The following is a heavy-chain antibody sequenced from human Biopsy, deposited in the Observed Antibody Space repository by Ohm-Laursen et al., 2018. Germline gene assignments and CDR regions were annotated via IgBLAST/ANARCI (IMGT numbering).Heavy chain of an antibody. Sequence: GTLSLTCTVSGGSVSSNTNYWAWIRQPPGKGLEWIGSIFYSGIIYYNPSLGSRVSISVDTSKNQFSLNLNSVTAADTAVYYCARHLTGFWFDPWGQGTLVIVSS. CDR3: ARHLTGFWFDP. CDR2: IFYSGII. V-gene: IGHV4-39*01. J-gene: IGHJ5*02. D-gene: IGHD7-27*01. CDR1: GGSVSSNTNY.